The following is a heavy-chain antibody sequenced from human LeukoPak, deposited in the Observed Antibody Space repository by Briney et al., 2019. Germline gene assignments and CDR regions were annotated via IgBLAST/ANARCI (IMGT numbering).Heavy chain of an antibody. CDR3: ARHMNYDILTGYYPNFDY. J-gene: IGHJ4*02. CDR1: GGSISSSRYY. V-gene: IGHV4-39*01. D-gene: IGHD3-9*01. CDR2: IYDSGST. Sequence: SETLSLTCTVSGGSISSSRYYWGGIRQPPGKGLGGIGSIYDSGSTYYNPSLKSRVTIFVDTSKTQLSLKLSSVTAADTAVYYCARHMNYDILTGYYPNFDYWGQGTLVTVSS.